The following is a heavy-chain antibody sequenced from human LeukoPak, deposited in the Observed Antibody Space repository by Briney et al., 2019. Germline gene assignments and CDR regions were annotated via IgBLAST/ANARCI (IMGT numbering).Heavy chain of an antibody. Sequence: GGSLRLSCAASGFTFSRHWMHWVRQAPGKGLVWVSRSNSDGSSTNYADSVKGRFTISRDNAKNTLYLQMNSLRAEDTAVYYCASDTVDTAVGIDYWGQGTLVTVSS. D-gene: IGHD5-18*01. V-gene: IGHV3-74*01. CDR3: ASDTVDTAVGIDY. J-gene: IGHJ4*02. CDR2: SNSDGSST. CDR1: GFTFSRHW.